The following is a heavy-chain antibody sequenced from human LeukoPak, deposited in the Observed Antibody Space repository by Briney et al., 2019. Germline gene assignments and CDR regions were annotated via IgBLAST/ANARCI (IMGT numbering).Heavy chain of an antibody. CDR1: GFTFDDYA. Sequence: GGSLRLSCAASGFTFDDYAMHWVRQAPGKGLEWVSGISWNSGSIGYADSVKGRFTISRDNAKNSLYLQMNSLRAEDTALYYCAKGAPVAAAGKGIDYWGQGTLVTVSS. D-gene: IGHD6-13*01. V-gene: IGHV3-9*01. J-gene: IGHJ4*02. CDR3: AKGAPVAAAGKGIDY. CDR2: ISWNSGSI.